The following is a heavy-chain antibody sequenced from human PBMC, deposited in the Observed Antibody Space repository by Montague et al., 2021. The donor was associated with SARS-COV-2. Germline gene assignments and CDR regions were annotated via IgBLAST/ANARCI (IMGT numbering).Heavy chain of an antibody. V-gene: IGHV3-11*03. Sequence: SLRLSCAASGFTFSDYYMTWIRQAPGKGLEWLSYISTRSTYTNYADSVKGRFTISRDDAKNSLYLQMNSLRAEDTAVYYCASFTMVRGAPGYGMDVWGQGTTVTVSS. CDR3: ASFTMVRGAPGYGMDV. CDR2: ISTRSTYT. D-gene: IGHD3-10*01. J-gene: IGHJ6*02. CDR1: GFTFSDYY.